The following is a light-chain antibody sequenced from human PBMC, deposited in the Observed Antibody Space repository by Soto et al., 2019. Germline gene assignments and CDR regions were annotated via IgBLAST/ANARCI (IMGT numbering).Light chain of an antibody. J-gene: IGLJ1*01. CDR1: SSNIGNNA. Sequence: QSVLTQPPSVSEAPRQRVTISCSGSSSNIGNNAVNWYQQLPGKAPKLLLYYDDLLPSGVSDRFSGSKSGTSASLAISGLQSEDEADYYCAAWEDSLNGYVFGTGTKLTVL. V-gene: IGLV1-36*01. CDR2: YDD. CDR3: AAWEDSLNGYV.